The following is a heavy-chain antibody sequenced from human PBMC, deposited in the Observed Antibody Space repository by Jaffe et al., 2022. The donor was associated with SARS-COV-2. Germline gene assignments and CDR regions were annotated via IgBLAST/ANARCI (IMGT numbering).Heavy chain of an antibody. V-gene: IGHV1-2*04. D-gene: IGHD3-3*01. CDR2: INSNSGGT. J-gene: IGHJ6*02. CDR3: ARGFASYGMDV. Sequence: QVQLVQSGAEVKKPGASVKVSCKGSGYSFTAYYINWVRQAPGQGLEWMGRINSNSGGTNYAQKFQGWVTMTRDTSISTAYMELSSLTSDDTAVYYCARGFASYGMDVWGQGTTVTVSS. CDR1: GYSFTAYY.